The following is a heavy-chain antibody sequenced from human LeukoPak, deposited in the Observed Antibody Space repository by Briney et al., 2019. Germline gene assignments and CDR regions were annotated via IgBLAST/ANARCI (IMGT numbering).Heavy chain of an antibody. V-gene: IGHV1-69*05. CDR3: ARDQELRRGWFDP. CDR2: IIPIIGNA. J-gene: IGHJ5*02. CDR1: GDTFSSYV. D-gene: IGHD1-7*01. Sequence: SVKVSCKASGDTFSSYVISWVRQAPGQGLEWMGGIIPIIGNANYAQKLQGRVTITTDESTSTAYMELSRLRSEDTAVYYCARDQELRRGWFDPWGQGTLVTVSS.